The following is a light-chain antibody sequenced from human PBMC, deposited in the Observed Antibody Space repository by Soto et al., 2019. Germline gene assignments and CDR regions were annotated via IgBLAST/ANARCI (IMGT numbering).Light chain of an antibody. CDR3: GTWASSLSAGV. J-gene: IGLJ3*02. Sequence: AVVTQPPSVSAAPGQKVTISCSGSSSNIGNNSVSWYQPLPGTAPKLLIYDNNKRPSGIPDRFSGYKSGTSVTLGITGLQTVDEADYYCGTWASSLSAGVFGGGTKVTVL. V-gene: IGLV1-51*01. CDR2: DNN. CDR1: SSNIGNNS.